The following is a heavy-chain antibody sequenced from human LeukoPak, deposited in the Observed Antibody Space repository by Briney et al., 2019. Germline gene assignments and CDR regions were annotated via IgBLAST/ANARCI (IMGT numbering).Heavy chain of an antibody. CDR3: ATAMVTDANFDY. J-gene: IGHJ4*02. CDR1: GYSFTGYY. CDR2: INPNSGGT. D-gene: IGHD5-18*01. V-gene: IGHV1-2*02. Sequence: ASVKVSCKASGYSFTGYYLHWVRQAPGQGLEWMGWINPNSGGTKYVQKFQGRVTMTRDTSISTAYMELSSLRSEDTAVYYCATAMVTDANFDYWGQGTLVTVSS.